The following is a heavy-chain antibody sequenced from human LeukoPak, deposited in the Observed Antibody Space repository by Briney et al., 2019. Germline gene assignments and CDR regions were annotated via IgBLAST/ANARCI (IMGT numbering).Heavy chain of an antibody. J-gene: IGHJ3*02. CDR2: ISAYNGNT. Sequence: ASVKVSCKASGYTFTSYGISWVRQAPGQGLEWMGWISAYNGNTNYAQKLQGRVTMTTDTSTSTAYMELRSLRSDDTAVYHCAREVLRYFDWLPSSAFDIWGQGTMVTVSS. V-gene: IGHV1-18*01. CDR1: GYTFTSYG. CDR3: AREVLRYFDWLPSSAFDI. D-gene: IGHD3-9*01.